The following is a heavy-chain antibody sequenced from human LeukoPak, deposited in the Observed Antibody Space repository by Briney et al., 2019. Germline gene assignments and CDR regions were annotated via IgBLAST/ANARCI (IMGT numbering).Heavy chain of an antibody. CDR2: ISGSGGST. V-gene: IGHV3-23*01. D-gene: IGHD6-13*01. J-gene: IGHJ4*02. CDR1: GFTFSSNA. Sequence: GGSLRLSCAASGFTFSSNAMSWVRQAPGKGLEWVSAISGSGGSTYYADSVKGRFTISRDNSKNTLYLQMNSLRAEDTAVYYCAKAMRVYSSSWYYFDYWGQGTLVTVSS. CDR3: AKAMRVYSSSWYYFDY.